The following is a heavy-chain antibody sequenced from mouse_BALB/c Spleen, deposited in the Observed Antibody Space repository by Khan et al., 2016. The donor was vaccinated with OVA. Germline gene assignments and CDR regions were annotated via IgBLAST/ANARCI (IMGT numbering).Heavy chain of an antibody. CDR3: AGTVTTAKGDYYAMDY. J-gene: IGHJ4*01. CDR1: GFTFSSYG. CDR2: ISSGGHYT. V-gene: IGHV5-6*01. D-gene: IGHD1-2*01. Sequence: EVELVESGGDLVKPGGSLKLPCAASGFTFSSYGMSWVRQTPDKRLEWVATISSGGHYTYFPASVRGRFTISRDNAKNTLYLQMSSLKSEDTAVYDCAGTVTTAKGDYYAMDYWGQGTSVTVSS.